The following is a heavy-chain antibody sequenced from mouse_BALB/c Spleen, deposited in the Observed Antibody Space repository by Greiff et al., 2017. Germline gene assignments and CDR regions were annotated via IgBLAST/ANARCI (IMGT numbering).Heavy chain of an antibody. CDR3: ASNTRLEYN. D-gene: IGHD2-10*02. J-gene: IGHJ2*01. V-gene: IGHV3-6*02. CDR2: ISYDGSN. Sequence: VQLKESGPGLVKPSQSLSLTCSVTGYSITSGYYWNWIRQFPGNKLEWMGYISYDGSNNYNPSLKNRISITRDTSKNQFFLKLNSVTTEDTATYYCASNTRLEYNWGQGTTLTVSS. CDR1: GYSITSGYY.